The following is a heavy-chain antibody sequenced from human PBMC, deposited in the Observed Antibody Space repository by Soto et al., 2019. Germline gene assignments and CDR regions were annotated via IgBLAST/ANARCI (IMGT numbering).Heavy chain of an antibody. Sequence: SETLSLTCDVSSAAFGNYYWSWIRQPPGEGLEWIGEISHGGSATYTPSPSLKSRVTISLDTSKNQFFLKLRSVTAADAAVYSCAPVRYFDTFFILWGQGTLVTVS. V-gene: IGHV4-34*01. CDR1: SAAFGNYY. CDR3: APVRYFDTFFIL. J-gene: IGHJ4*02. CDR2: ISHGGSA. D-gene: IGHD3-9*01.